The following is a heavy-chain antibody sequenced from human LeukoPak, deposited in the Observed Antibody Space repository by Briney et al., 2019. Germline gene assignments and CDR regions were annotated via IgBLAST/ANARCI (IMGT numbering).Heavy chain of an antibody. J-gene: IGHJ4*02. CDR2: ISYDGTNK. CDR3: AADYGDYVSPSD. V-gene: IGHV3-30*04. D-gene: IGHD4-17*01. CDR1: GFDFRDSA. Sequence: GGSLRLSCAASGFDFRDSAMHWVRQAPGTGLEGVAVISYDGTNKYYADSVKGRFTISRDNSKNTLSLQMNSLRLEDTAVYYCAADYGDYVSPSDWGQGTLVTVSS.